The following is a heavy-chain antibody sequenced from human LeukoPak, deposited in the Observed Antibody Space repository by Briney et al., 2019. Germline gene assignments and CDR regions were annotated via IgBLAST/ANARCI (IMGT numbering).Heavy chain of an antibody. CDR1: GHTFPNYA. D-gene: IGHD5-12*01. CDR3: ARSGYSGYDINDY. V-gene: IGHV1-18*01. Sequence: ASVKVSCEASGHTFPNYAFTWVRQAPGQGLEWMGWISAYNGNTNYAQKLQGRVTMTTDTSTSTAYMELRSLRSDDTAVYYYARSGYSGYDINDYWGQGTLVTVSS. CDR2: ISAYNGNT. J-gene: IGHJ4*02.